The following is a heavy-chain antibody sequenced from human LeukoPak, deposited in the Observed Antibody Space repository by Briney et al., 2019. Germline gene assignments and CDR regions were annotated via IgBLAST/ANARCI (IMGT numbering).Heavy chain of an antibody. D-gene: IGHD3-3*01. CDR1: GFTFSSYS. V-gene: IGHV3-21*01. J-gene: IGHJ4*02. CDR2: ISSSSSYI. Sequence: GGSLRLSCAASGFTFSSYSRNWVRQAPGKGLEWISSISSSSSYIYYADSVKGRFTISRDNAKNSLYLQMNSLRAEDTAVYYCARDVVITIFGVDYFDYWGQGTLVTVSS. CDR3: ARDVVITIFGVDYFDY.